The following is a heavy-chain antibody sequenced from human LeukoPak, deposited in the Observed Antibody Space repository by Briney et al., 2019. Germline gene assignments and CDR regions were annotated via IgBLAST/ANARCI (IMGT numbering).Heavy chain of an antibody. Sequence: SETLSLTCTVSGGSISSSSYYWGWIRQPPGKGLEWIGSIYYSGSTYYNPSLKSRVTISVDTSKNQFSLKLSSVTAADTAVYYCARERANRVGATYYYYYYMDVWGKGTTVTISS. V-gene: IGHV4-39*07. CDR3: ARERANRVGATYYYYYYMDV. CDR1: GGSISSSSYY. J-gene: IGHJ6*03. CDR2: IYYSGST. D-gene: IGHD1-26*01.